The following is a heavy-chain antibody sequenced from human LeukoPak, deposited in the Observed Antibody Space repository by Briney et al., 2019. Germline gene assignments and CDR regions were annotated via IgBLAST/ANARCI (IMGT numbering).Heavy chain of an antibody. V-gene: IGHV3-48*04. J-gene: IGHJ4*02. D-gene: IGHD3-22*01. CDR2: ISSSSSTI. CDR3: ARGRATMGTESTGYYFGGQDY. CDR1: EFTFSAFW. Sequence: GGSLRLSCAASEFTFSAFWMSWVRQAPGKGLEWVSYISSSSSTIYYADSVKGRFTISRDNAKNSLYLQMNSLRAEDTAVYYCARGRATMGTESTGYYFGGQDYWGQGILVTVSS.